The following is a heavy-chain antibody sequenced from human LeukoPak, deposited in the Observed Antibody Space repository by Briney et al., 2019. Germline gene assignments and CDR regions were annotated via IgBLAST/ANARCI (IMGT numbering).Heavy chain of an antibody. Sequence: SETLSLTCTVSGDSISSYYWGWIRQPPGKGLEWIGSIYYSGSSYNNPSLKSRVTISINTSKNQFSLKLSSVTAADTAVYYCAGRRIYYYIDYWGQGTLVTVSS. V-gene: IGHV4-39*01. J-gene: IGHJ4*02. CDR2: IYYSGSS. CDR3: AGRRIYYYIDY. CDR1: GDSISSYY. D-gene: IGHD2/OR15-2a*01.